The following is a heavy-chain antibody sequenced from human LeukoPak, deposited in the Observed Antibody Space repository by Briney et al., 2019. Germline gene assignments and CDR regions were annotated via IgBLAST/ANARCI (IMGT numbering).Heavy chain of an antibody. D-gene: IGHD6-19*01. CDR3: ARSRATPKGIAVAGPYYYYYGMDV. CDR1: GATFTGYY. Sequence: SLKVCCQGSGATFTGYYMHWVRQAPGKGIEGMGWIDPNRGGTNCAQKFQGRVTITRDPSTRTAYMELSRLSSDATAVYSCARSRATPKGIAVAGPYYYYYGMDVWGQGTTVTVSS. J-gene: IGHJ6*02. CDR2: IDPNRGGT. V-gene: IGHV1-2*02.